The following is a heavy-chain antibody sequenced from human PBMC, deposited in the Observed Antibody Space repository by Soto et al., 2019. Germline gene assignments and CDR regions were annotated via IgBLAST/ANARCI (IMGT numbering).Heavy chain of an antibody. CDR1: GFTFSSYA. CDR3: AREVGATTADY. D-gene: IGHD1-26*01. Sequence: GGSLRLSCAASGFTFSSYAMHWVRQAPGKGLEWVAVISYDGSNKYYADSVKGRLTISRDNSKNTLYLQMNSLRAEDTAVYYCAREVGATTADYWGQGTLVTVSS. J-gene: IGHJ4*02. CDR2: ISYDGSNK. V-gene: IGHV3-30-3*01.